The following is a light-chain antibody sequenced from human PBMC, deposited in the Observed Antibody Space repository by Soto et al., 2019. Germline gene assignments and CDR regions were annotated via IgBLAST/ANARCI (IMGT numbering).Light chain of an antibody. CDR3: QQYKKWPRT. CDR2: DAS. CDR1: QSVSSN. V-gene: IGKV3-15*01. Sequence: EIVRTQSPSTLSVSPGERATLSCMASQSVSSNFAWYQQKPGQAPRLLIYDASTRATGIPARFSGSGSGTEFTLTISSLQSEDFAVYYCQQYKKWPRTFGHGTKVDI. J-gene: IGKJ1*01.